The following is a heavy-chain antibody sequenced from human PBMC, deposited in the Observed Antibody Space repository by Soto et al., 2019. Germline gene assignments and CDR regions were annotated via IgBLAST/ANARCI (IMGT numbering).Heavy chain of an antibody. D-gene: IGHD3-10*01. Sequence: ASVKVSCKASGFTFTSSAVQWVRQARGQRLEWIGWIVVGSGNTNYAQKFQERVTITRDMSTSTAYMELSSLRSEDTAVDDGAAGSRWVQSYWGQGTLVTVSS. CDR3: AAGSRWVQSY. V-gene: IGHV1-58*01. J-gene: IGHJ4*02. CDR1: GFTFTSSA. CDR2: IVVGSGNT.